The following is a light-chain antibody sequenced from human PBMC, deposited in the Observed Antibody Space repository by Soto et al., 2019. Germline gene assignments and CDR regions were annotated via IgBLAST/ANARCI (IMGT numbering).Light chain of an antibody. CDR2: WAS. CDR3: QQYESTPPT. J-gene: IGKJ2*01. V-gene: IGKV4-1*01. Sequence: DIVMTQSPDSLAVSLGERATINCKSSQSVLYSSTNKNYLAWYQQRPGQPPKLLIYWASTRESGVPDRFSGSGSGTHFTLTITSLQAEDVAVYYCQQYESTPPTFGQGTKLEIK. CDR1: QSVLYSSTNKNY.